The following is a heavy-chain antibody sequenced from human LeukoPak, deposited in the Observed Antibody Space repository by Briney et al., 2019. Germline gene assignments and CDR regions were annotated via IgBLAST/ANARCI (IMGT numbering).Heavy chain of an antibody. CDR3: ARDVGWGFGGVIDSDYYFDY. CDR1: GFTFGSYG. J-gene: IGHJ4*02. D-gene: IGHD3-16*02. Sequence: PGGSLRLSCAASGFTFGSYGMHWVRQAPGKGLEWVSSISSSSSYIYYADSVKGRFTISRDNAKNSLYLQMNSLRAEDTAVYYCARDVGWGFGGVIDSDYYFDYWGQGTLVTVSS. V-gene: IGHV3-21*01. CDR2: ISSSSSYI.